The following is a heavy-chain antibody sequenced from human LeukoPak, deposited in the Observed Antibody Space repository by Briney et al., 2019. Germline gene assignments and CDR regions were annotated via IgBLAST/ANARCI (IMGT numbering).Heavy chain of an antibody. Sequence: ASVKVSCKASGYTFTSYYMHWVRQAPGQGLEWMGGIIPIFGTANYAQKFQGRVTITADESTSTAYMELSSLRSEDTAVYYCARVHCSSTSCYIGYYYYGMDVWGQGTTVTVSS. CDR1: GYTFTSYY. D-gene: IGHD2-2*02. CDR2: IIPIFGTA. CDR3: ARVHCSSTSCYIGYYYYGMDV. J-gene: IGHJ6*02. V-gene: IGHV1-69*13.